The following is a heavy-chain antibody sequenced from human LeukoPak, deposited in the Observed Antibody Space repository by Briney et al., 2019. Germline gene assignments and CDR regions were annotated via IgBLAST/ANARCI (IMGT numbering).Heavy chain of an antibody. CDR2: IKEDGSEK. D-gene: IGHD3-10*01. J-gene: IGHJ4*02. V-gene: IGHV3-7*01. Sequence: GGSLRLSCAASGFTLSRYWMSWARQAPGKGLEWVANIKEDGSEKYYVDSVKGRFTISRDKAKKSLYLQMNSLRVEDTAVYYCAKLGDLFEFCGQGTLVTVSS. CDR3: AKLGDLFEF. CDR1: GFTLSRYW.